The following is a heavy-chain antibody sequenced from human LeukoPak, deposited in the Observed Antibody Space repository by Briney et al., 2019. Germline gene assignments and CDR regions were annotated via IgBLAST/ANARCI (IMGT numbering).Heavy chain of an antibody. J-gene: IGHJ4*02. CDR2: INAGNGNT. CDR3: AKDKQWLDGPIFTLEY. D-gene: IGHD6-19*01. Sequence: GASVKVSCKASGYTFTSYAMHWVRQAPGQRLEWMGWINAGNGNTKYSQKFQGRVTITRDTSASTAYMELSSLRSEDTAVYYCAKDKQWLDGPIFTLEYWGQGTLVTVSS. V-gene: IGHV1-3*01. CDR1: GYTFTSYA.